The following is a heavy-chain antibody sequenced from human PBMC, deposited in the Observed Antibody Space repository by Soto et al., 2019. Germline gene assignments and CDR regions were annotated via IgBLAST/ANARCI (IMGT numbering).Heavy chain of an antibody. CDR2: IYHSGST. CDR3: ARVVYATSNWFDP. CDR1: GGSISSGGYS. J-gene: IGHJ5*02. Sequence: SETLSLTCAVSGGSISSGGYSWSWIRQPPGKGLEWIGYIYHSGSTYYNPSLKSRVTISVDTSKNQFSLKLSSVTAADTAVYYCARVVYATSNWFDPWGQGTLVTVSS. D-gene: IGHD2-8*01. V-gene: IGHV4-30-2*05.